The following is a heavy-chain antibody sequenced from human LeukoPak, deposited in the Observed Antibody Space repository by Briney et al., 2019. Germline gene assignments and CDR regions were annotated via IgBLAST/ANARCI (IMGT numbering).Heavy chain of an antibody. CDR3: ARDTRRHGVALSGY. Sequence: ASVKVSCKASGYTFTGYYMHWLRQAPGQGLEWMGWINPNSGGTNYAQKFQGRVTMTRDTSISTAYMELSRLRSDDTAVYYRARDTRRHGVALSGYWGQGTLVTVSS. CDR1: GYTFTGYY. V-gene: IGHV1-2*02. J-gene: IGHJ4*02. CDR2: INPNSGGT. D-gene: IGHD3-3*01.